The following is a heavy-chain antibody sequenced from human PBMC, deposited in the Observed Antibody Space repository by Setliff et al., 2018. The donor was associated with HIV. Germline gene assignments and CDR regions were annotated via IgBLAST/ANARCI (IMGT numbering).Heavy chain of an antibody. CDR2: ISGSGGST. Sequence: GASVKVSCAASGFTFSSYAMSWVRQAPGKGLEWVSAISGSGGSTYYADSVKGRFTISRDNSKNTLYLQMNSLRAEDTAVYYCAKAPGELHPKSNDYWGQGTLVTVSS. CDR3: AKAPGELHPKSNDY. D-gene: IGHD1-26*01. V-gene: IGHV3-23*01. J-gene: IGHJ4*02. CDR1: GFTFSSYA.